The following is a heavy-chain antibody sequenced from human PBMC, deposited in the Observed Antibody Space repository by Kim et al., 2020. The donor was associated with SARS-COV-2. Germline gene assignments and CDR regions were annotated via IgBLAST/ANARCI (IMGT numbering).Heavy chain of an antibody. Sequence: GGSLRLSCAASGFTFSSYAMSWVRQAPGKGLEWVSVIYSGGSSTYYADSVKGRFTISRDNSKNTLYLQMNSLRAEDTAVYYCAMLNYYGSGSDWFDPWGQGTLVTVSS. CDR2: IYSGGSST. CDR3: AMLNYYGSGSDWFDP. CDR1: GFTFSSYA. J-gene: IGHJ5*02. V-gene: IGHV3-23*03. D-gene: IGHD3-10*01.